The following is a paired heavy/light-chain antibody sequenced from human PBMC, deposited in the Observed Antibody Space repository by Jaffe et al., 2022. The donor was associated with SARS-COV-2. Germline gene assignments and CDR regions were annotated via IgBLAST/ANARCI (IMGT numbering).Light chain of an antibody. CDR1: QSVSSN. CDR2: GAS. Sequence: EIVMTQSPATLSVSPGERATLSCRASQSVSSNLAWYQQKPGQTPRLLIYGASTRATGIPARFSGSGSGTEFTLTISSLQSEDFVVYYCQQYNNRPPYTFGQGTKLEIK. V-gene: IGKV3-15*01. J-gene: IGKJ2*01. CDR3: QQYNNRPPYT.
Heavy chain of an antibody. D-gene: IGHD6-13*01. CDR3: ARQAVAGTVGAFDI. V-gene: IGHV5-51*01. Sequence: EVQLVQSGAEVKQPGEFLKISCKGSGYIFTSYWIGWVRQMPGKGLEWLGIIYPADSDIRYSPSLQGQVTISADKSISTAYLQWSSLKASDTAMYYCARQAVAGTVGAFDIWGQGTRVTVSS. CDR1: GYIFTSYW. J-gene: IGHJ3*02. CDR2: IYPADSDI.